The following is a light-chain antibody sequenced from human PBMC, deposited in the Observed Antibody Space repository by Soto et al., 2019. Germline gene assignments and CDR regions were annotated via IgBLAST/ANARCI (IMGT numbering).Light chain of an antibody. CDR2: DVS. Sequence: QSVLTQPASVSGSPEQSITISCTGTSSDIDAYNYVSWYQQHPGKAPKPMIYDVSNRPSGISNRFSGSKSGNTASLTISGLQAEDEADYYCGSYTTSSNYVFGTGTKVTVL. J-gene: IGLJ1*01. CDR3: GSYTTSSNYV. CDR1: SSDIDAYNY. V-gene: IGLV2-14*01.